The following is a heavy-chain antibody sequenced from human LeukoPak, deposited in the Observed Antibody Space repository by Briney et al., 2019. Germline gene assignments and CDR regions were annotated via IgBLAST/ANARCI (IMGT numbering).Heavy chain of an antibody. CDR2: IFYSGST. J-gene: IGHJ4*02. D-gene: IGHD3-22*01. Sequence: SETLSLTCIVSGGSMSSYYWRWIRQPPGKGLEWIGYIFYSGSTNYNPSLKSRVTISVDTSKNQFSLKLSSVTAADTAVYYCARHGSVSSGASVWGQGSLVTVSS. V-gene: IGHV4-59*08. CDR3: ARHGSVSSGASV. CDR1: GGSMSSYY.